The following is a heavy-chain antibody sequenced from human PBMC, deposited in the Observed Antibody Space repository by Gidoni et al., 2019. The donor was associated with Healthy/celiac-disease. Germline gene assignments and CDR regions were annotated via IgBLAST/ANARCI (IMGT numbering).Heavy chain of an antibody. Sequence: QVQLVQSGAEVKKPGASVKVSCKASGYTFTSYGITWVRPAPGQGLEWMGWISAYNGNTNYAQKLQGRVTMTTDTSTSTAYMELRSLRSDDTAVYYCARVPIVVVPAAIERYFDYGVGGDYYYGMDVWGQGTTVTVSS. CDR2: ISAYNGNT. CDR1: GYTFTSYG. J-gene: IGHJ6*02. V-gene: IGHV1-18*01. CDR3: ARVPIVVVPAAIERYFDYGVGGDYYYGMDV. D-gene: IGHD2-2*01.